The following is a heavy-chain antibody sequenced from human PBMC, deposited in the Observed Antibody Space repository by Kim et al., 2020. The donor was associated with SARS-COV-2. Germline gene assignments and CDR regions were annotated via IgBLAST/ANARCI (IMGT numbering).Heavy chain of an antibody. J-gene: IGHJ4*02. Sequence: NKYNVKSVEGRVTISRDNSKNPLYLQMNSLRAEDTAVYYCASDYGNNPDYWGQGTLVTVSS. CDR2: NK. D-gene: IGHD4-17*01. V-gene: IGHV3-30*01. CDR3: ASDYGNNPDY.